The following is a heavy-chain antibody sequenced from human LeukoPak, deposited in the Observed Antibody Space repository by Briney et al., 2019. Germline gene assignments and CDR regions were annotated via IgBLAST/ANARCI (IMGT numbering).Heavy chain of an antibody. V-gene: IGHV3-30*04. CDR2: ISYDGRDI. CDR3: ARVAAGTTFMDNWFDP. CDR1: GFTFSNYG. J-gene: IGHJ5*02. D-gene: IGHD1-7*01. Sequence: QSGGSLRLSCAASGFTFSNYGFHWVRQAPGEGLEWVSLISYDGRDIQYAHSVKGRFTISRDNSKNTLYLQMNSLRTEDTAVYYCARVAAGTTFMDNWFDPWGQGTLVTVSS.